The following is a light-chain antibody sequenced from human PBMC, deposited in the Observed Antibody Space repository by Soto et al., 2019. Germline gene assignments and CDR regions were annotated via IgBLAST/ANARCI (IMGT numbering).Light chain of an antibody. Sequence: QAVVTQPPSASGTPGQRVTISCSGSSSNIGSNTVNWYQQLPGTAPKLLIYSNNQRPSWVPDRFSGSKSGTSASLAISGLQSEDEADYYCAAWDDSLNGVVFGGGTKLTVL. CDR3: AAWDDSLNGVV. V-gene: IGLV1-44*01. CDR2: SNN. CDR1: SSNIGSNT. J-gene: IGLJ2*01.